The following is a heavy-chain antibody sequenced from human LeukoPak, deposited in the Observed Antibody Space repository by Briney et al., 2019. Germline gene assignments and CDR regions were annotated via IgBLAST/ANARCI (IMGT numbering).Heavy chain of an antibody. CDR2: MLYSGST. CDR1: GASISNFY. V-gene: IGHV4-59*08. CDR3: ARQLYEDWFDP. D-gene: IGHD5/OR15-5a*01. Sequence: SETLSLTCTVSGASISNFYWSWIRQAPGQGLEWIGYMLYSGSTNQKPSLRSRVTISVDTSKNQFSLKLSSVTAADTAVYYCARQLYEDWFDPWGQGTLVTVSS. J-gene: IGHJ5*02.